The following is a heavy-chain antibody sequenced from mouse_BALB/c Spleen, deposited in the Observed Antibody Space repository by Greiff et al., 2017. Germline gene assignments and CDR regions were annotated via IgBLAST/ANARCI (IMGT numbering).Heavy chain of an antibody. CDR3: ARYGFYYYGFDY. D-gene: IGHD1-1*01. Sequence: EVQLVESGGGLVQPGGSRKLSCAASGFTFSSFGMHWVRQAPAKGLEWVAYISSGSSTIYYADTVKGRFTISRDNPKNTLFLQMTSLRSEDTAMYYCARYGFYYYGFDYWGQGTTLTVSS. CDR1: GFTFSSFG. CDR2: ISSGSSTI. J-gene: IGHJ2*01. V-gene: IGHV5-17*02.